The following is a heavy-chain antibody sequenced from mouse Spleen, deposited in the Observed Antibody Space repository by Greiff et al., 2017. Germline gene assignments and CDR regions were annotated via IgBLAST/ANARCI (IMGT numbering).Heavy chain of an antibody. Sequence: EVKLQESGPGLVKPSQSLSLTCSVTGYSITSGYYWNWIRQFPGNKLEWMGYISYDGSNNYNPSLKNRISITRDTSKNQFFLKLNSVTTEDTATYYCARDLGLRRDYWGQGTTLTVSS. D-gene: IGHD2-4*01. CDR3: ARDLGLRRDY. V-gene: IGHV3-6*01. CDR2: ISYDGSN. J-gene: IGHJ2*01. CDR1: GYSITSGYY.